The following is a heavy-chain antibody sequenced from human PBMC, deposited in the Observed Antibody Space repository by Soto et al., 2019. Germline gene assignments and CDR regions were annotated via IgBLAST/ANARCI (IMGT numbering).Heavy chain of an antibody. CDR1: GYTFTGYY. CDR2: INPNSGGT. D-gene: IGHD3-10*01. J-gene: IGHJ4*02. CDR3: ARGRRGVILSVDQTYYFDY. Sequence: ASVKVSCKASGYTFTGYYMHWVRQAPGQGLEWMGWINPNSGGTNYAQKFQGWVTMTRDTSISTAYMELSRLRSDDTAVYYCARGRRGVILSVDQTYYFDYWGQGTLVTVSS. V-gene: IGHV1-2*04.